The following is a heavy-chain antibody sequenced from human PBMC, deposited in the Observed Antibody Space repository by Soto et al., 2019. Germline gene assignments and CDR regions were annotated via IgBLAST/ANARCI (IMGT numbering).Heavy chain of an antibody. J-gene: IGHJ6*02. Sequence: PGESLKISCKGSGYSFTSYWIGWVRQMPGKGLEWMGIIYPGDSDTRYSPSFQGQVTISADKSISTAYLQWSSLKASDTAMYYCARLRIAAADNCYYYYGVDVWGQGTTVTVSS. CDR1: GYSFTSYW. CDR3: ARLRIAAADNCYYYYGVDV. CDR2: IYPGDSDT. D-gene: IGHD6-13*01. V-gene: IGHV5-51*01.